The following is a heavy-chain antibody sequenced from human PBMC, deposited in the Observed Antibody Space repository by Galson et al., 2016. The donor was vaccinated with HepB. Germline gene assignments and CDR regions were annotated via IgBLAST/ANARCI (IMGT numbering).Heavy chain of an antibody. J-gene: IGHJ4*02. D-gene: IGHD3-10*01. Sequence: SVKVSCKASGGTFSRYTINWVRQAPGQGLEWMGGIIPISGTTNYAQKFQGRVTITADESTSKAYMELTSLRSEDTAVYYCAKGSDPHLLWFGSHWGKGTLVTVSS. CDR1: GGTFSRYT. CDR2: IIPISGTT. CDR3: AKGSDPHLLWFGSH. V-gene: IGHV1-69*13.